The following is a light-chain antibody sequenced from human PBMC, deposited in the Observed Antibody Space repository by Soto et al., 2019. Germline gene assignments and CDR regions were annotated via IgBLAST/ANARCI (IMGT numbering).Light chain of an antibody. CDR1: QSINSF. Sequence: EIVLTQSPGTLSLSPGEGATLSCRASQSINSFLAWYQQRRGQAPRLLIHGASNRATGIPDRFSGSGSGPDFTLTISRLEPEDFAVYYCQQYDISPWTFGQGTKVDIK. J-gene: IGKJ1*01. CDR2: GAS. V-gene: IGKV3-20*01. CDR3: QQYDISPWT.